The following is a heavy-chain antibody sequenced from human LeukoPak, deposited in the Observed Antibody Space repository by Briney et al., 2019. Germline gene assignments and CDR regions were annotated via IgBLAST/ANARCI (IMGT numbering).Heavy chain of an antibody. V-gene: IGHV4-59*01. Sequence: PSETLSLTCTVSGGSISSYYWSWIRQPPGKGLEWLGYIYYSGSTNYNPSLKSRVTISVDTSKNQFSLKLSSVTAADTAVYYCARVPKEEGGDHPFDYWGQGTLVTVSS. J-gene: IGHJ4*02. CDR1: GGSISSYY. D-gene: IGHD4-17*01. CDR3: ARVPKEEGGDHPFDY. CDR2: IYYSGST.